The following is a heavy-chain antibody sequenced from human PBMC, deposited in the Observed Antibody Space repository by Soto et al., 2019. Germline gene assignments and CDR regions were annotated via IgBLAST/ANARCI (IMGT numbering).Heavy chain of an antibody. J-gene: IGHJ4*02. D-gene: IGHD3-3*01. CDR3: AKDKVRYYDFWSGYYY. CDR1: GFTFDDYA. V-gene: IGHV3-43*02. CDR2: ISGDGGST. Sequence: GESLKISCAASGFTFDDYAMHWVRQAPGKGLEWVSLISGDGGSTYYADSVKGRFTISRDNSKNSLYLQMNSLRTEDTALYYCAKDKVRYYDFWSGYYYWGQGTLVTVSS.